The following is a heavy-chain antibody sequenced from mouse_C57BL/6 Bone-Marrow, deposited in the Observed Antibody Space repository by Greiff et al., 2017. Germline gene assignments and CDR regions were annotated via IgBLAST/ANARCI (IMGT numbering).Heavy chain of an antibody. CDR2: IDPSDSYT. CDR3: ARTPLYYGSSYSYFDV. CDR1: GYTFTSYW. Sequence: QVQLKQPGAELVMPGASVKLSCKASGYTFTSYWMHWVKQRPGQGLEWIGEIDPSDSYTNYNQKFKGKSTLTVDKSSSTAYMQLSSLTSEDSAVYYCARTPLYYGSSYSYFDVWGTGTTVTVSS. D-gene: IGHD1-1*01. V-gene: IGHV1-69*01. J-gene: IGHJ1*03.